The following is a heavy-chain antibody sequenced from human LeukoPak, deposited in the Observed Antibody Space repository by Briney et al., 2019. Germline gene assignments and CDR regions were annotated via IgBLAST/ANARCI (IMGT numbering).Heavy chain of an antibody. CDR1: GGSFSGYY. Sequence: SETLSLTCTVYGGSFSGYYWSWIRQPPGKGLEWIGEINQSGSTNYNPSLKSRVTISADTSKNQFSLELNSMTAADTAVYYCARLYGSGSYYRHWGQGTLVTVSS. CDR3: ARLYGSGSYYRH. D-gene: IGHD3-10*01. V-gene: IGHV4-34*01. CDR2: INQSGST. J-gene: IGHJ4*02.